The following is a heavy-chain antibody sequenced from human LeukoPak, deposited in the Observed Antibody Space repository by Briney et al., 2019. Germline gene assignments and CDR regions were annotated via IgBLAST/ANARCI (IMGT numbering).Heavy chain of an antibody. D-gene: IGHD4-23*01. Sequence: PSQTLSLTCTVSGVSLYSGDSKTNGAYYWTWIRQPPGKGLEWIGYIYHSESAYYNPSLKSRVTILVDTSKNQFSLKLNSVTAADTAVYYCARHFKAPDYSGNSGFFDYWGQGTLVTVSS. CDR3: ARHFKAPDYSGNSGFFDY. J-gene: IGHJ4*02. V-gene: IGHV4-30-2*01. CDR1: GVSLYSGDSKTNGAYY. CDR2: IYHSESA.